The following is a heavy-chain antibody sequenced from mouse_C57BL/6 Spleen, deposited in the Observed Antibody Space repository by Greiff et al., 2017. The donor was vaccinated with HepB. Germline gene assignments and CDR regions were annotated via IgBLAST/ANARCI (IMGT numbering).Heavy chain of an antibody. J-gene: IGHJ1*03. Sequence: EVQLVESGRGLVQPKGSLKLSCAASGFSFNTYAMNWVRQAPGKGLEWVARIRSKSNNYATYYADSVKDRFTISRDDSESMLYLQMNNLKTEDTAMYYCVSRYYGSSYWYFDVWGTGTTVTVSS. CDR1: GFSFNTYA. D-gene: IGHD1-1*01. V-gene: IGHV10-1*01. CDR3: VSRYYGSSYWYFDV. CDR2: IRSKSNNYAT.